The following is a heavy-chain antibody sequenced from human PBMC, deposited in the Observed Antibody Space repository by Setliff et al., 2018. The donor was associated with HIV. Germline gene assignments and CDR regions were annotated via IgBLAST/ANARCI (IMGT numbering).Heavy chain of an antibody. J-gene: IGHJ4*02. Sequence: PSETLSLTCTVSGGSISSNSYYWGWFRQPPGKGLEWIGSIYYSGSTYYTPSLKSRVTISVDTCQNQFSLKLNSVTAADTAVYYCARRGIAAAGSDSWGQGTLVTVSS. CDR2: IYYSGST. CDR3: ARRGIAAAGSDS. V-gene: IGHV4-39*01. D-gene: IGHD6-13*01. CDR1: GGSISSNSYY.